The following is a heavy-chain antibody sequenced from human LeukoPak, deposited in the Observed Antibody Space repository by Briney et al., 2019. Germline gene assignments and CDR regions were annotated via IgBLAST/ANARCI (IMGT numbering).Heavy chain of an antibody. CDR3: ARGKWTFDY. J-gene: IGHJ4*02. Sequence: SETLSLTCTVSGGSISSHYWSWIRQPPGKGLEWTGYIYYSGSTNYNPSLKSRVTISVDTPKNQFSLKLSSVTAADTAVYYCARGKWTFDYWGQGTLVTVSS. CDR2: IYYSGST. V-gene: IGHV4-59*11. CDR1: GGSISSHY. D-gene: IGHD1-26*01.